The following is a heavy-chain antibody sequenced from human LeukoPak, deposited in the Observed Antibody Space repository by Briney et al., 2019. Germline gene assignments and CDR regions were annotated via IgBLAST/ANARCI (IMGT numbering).Heavy chain of an antibody. CDR2: INAGNGNT. D-gene: IGHD1-26*01. CDR1: GYTFTSYA. CDR3: GRDPKAVGEHPGDY. J-gene: IGHJ4*02. Sequence: GASVKVSCKASGYTFTSYAMHWVRQAPGQRLEWMGWINAGNGNTKYSQKFQGRVTITRDTSASTAYMELSSLRSEDTAVYYCGRDPKAVGEHPGDYWGQGTLVTVSS. V-gene: IGHV1-3*01.